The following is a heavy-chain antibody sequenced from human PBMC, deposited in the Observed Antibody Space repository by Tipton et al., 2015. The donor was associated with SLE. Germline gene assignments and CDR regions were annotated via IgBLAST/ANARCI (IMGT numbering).Heavy chain of an antibody. J-gene: IGHJ4*02. D-gene: IGHD3-3*01. V-gene: IGHV4-34*01. CDR2: INHSGST. CDR3: AKGIRFLEWFRFDS. CDR1: GGSFSGYY. Sequence: TLSLTCAVYGGSFSGYYWNWIRQPPGKGLEWIGEINHSGSTNYNPSLKSRVTISVDTSKNQFSLQMNSLRAEDTAFYYCAKGIRFLEWFRFDSWGQGTLVTVSS.